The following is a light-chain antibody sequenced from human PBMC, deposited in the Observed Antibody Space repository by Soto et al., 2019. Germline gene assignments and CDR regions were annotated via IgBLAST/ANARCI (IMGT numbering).Light chain of an antibody. V-gene: IGKV3-11*01. Sequence: EIVLTQSPATLSLSPGDRATLSCRASQSVSSSLPWYQQKPGQAPRLLIYDASNRATGIPARFSGSGSGSDFTLTSSSLEPEDFALYYCQQRSDWPLTFGPGTKVEIK. CDR3: QQRSDWPLT. CDR1: QSVSSS. J-gene: IGKJ3*01. CDR2: DAS.